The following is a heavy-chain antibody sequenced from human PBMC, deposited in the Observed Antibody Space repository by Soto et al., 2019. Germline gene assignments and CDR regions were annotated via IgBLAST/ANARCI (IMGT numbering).Heavy chain of an antibody. D-gene: IGHD3-22*01. CDR1: GGSISSYY. CDR2: IYYSGST. CDR3: ARRRHYDSSGYYTTMFDY. V-gene: IGHV4-59*01. J-gene: IGHJ4*02. Sequence: SETLSLTCTVSGGSISSYYWSWIRQPPGKGLEWIGYIYYSGSTNYNPSPKSRVTISVDTSKNQFSLKLSSVTAADTAVYYCARRRHYDSSGYYTTMFDYWGQGTLVTVSS.